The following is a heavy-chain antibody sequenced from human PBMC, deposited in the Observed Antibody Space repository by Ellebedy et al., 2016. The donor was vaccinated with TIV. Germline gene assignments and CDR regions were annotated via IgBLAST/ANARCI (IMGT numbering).Heavy chain of an antibody. J-gene: IGHJ6*02. D-gene: IGHD3-16*02. CDR3: AKASFWGSSRYYGLDV. V-gene: IGHV3-30*02. CDR2: IYYDGTNK. CDR1: GFTFRSYG. Sequence: GGSLRLSXEASGFTFRSYGMHWVRQAPGKGLEWVAFIYYDGTNKYYADSVRGRFSISRDNSKDTMSLEMNSLRVDDTAVYYCAKASFWGSSRYYGLDVWGRGTTVTVSS.